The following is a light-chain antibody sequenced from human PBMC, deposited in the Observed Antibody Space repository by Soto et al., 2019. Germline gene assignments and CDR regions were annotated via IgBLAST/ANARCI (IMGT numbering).Light chain of an antibody. V-gene: IGLV2-14*01. Sequence: QSALTQPASVSGSPGQSITISCTGTSSDVGGYNYVSWYQQHPGKAPKLMIYQVRNRPSGVSDRFSGSKSGNTASLTISGLQAEDESDYYCSSYTSSSTLLYLFGTGTKLTVI. J-gene: IGLJ1*01. CDR3: SSYTSSSTLLYL. CDR1: SSDVGGYNY. CDR2: QVR.